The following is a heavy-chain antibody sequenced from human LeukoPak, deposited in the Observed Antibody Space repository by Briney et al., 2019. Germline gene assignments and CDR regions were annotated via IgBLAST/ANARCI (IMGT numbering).Heavy chain of an antibody. D-gene: IGHD5-24*01. CDR1: GYTFTNSY. Sequence: ASVKVSCKASGYTFTNSYIHWVRQAPGQVLEWMGLINPDGGNTNYAQNFQGRLTLTRDTSTSTVYMELSSLGSEDTAIYYCARIRDGYNDAYDIWGQGTVVTVPS. CDR2: INPDGGNT. V-gene: IGHV1-46*01. J-gene: IGHJ3*02. CDR3: ARIRDGYNDAYDI.